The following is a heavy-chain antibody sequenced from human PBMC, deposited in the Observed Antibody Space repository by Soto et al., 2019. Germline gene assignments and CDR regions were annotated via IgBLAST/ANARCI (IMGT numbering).Heavy chain of an antibody. Sequence: SETLSLTCTVSGGSISTYYWRWIRQPPGKGLERIGYIYYSGSTNYNPSLKSRVTISVDTSKNQFSLKLSSVTAADTAVYYCARVPGQTYYDFWSGYYPNKYYYYYYMDVWGKGTTVTAP. D-gene: IGHD3-3*01. J-gene: IGHJ6*03. CDR1: GGSISTYY. CDR2: IYYSGST. CDR3: ARVPGQTYYDFWSGYYPNKYYYYYYMDV. V-gene: IGHV4-59*01.